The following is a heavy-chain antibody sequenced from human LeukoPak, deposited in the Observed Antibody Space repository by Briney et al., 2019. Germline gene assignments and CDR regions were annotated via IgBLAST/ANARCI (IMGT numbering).Heavy chain of an antibody. V-gene: IGHV3-21*01. CDR2: ISSSSSDI. D-gene: IGHD3-3*01. CDR3: ARVPGGLEWADFDY. CDR1: GFTFSTHS. J-gene: IGHJ4*02. Sequence: GGSLRLSCAASGFTFSTHSMNWVRQAPGKGLEWVSCISSSSSDIKYADSVKGRFTISRDNAKNSLYLQLSSLRAEDTAVYYCARVPGGLEWADFDYWGQGTLVTVSS.